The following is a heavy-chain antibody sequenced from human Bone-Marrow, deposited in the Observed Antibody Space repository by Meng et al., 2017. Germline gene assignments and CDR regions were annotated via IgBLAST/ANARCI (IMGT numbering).Heavy chain of an antibody. V-gene: IGHV1-2*06. CDR3: AGYTTRANRYHYRVDV. Sequence: ASVLVSCKASGYTFIDYYMHWVRQAPAQGLEWMGRINPNSGATTYERKFQGRVTMTSDTSISTAYIELSRLGSDDTAAYYCAGYTTRANRYHYRVDVWGPGTTVTVSS. CDR2: INPNSGAT. D-gene: IGHD6-13*01. CDR1: GYTFIDYY. J-gene: IGHJ6*02.